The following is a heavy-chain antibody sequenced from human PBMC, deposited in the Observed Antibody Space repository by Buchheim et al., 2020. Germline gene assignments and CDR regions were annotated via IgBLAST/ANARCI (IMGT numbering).Heavy chain of an antibody. V-gene: IGHV3-15*01. CDR2: IKSKTDGGTT. CDR3: TTDLLPYCSSTSYYSNPTDY. CDR1: GFTFSNAW. D-gene: IGHD2-2*01. J-gene: IGHJ4*02. Sequence: EVQLVESGGGLVKPGGSLRLSCAASGFTFSNAWMSWVRQAPGKGLEWVGRIKSKTDGGTTDYSAPVKGRFTISRDDSKNTLYLQMNSLKAEDTAVYYCTTDLLPYCSSTSYYSNPTDYWGQGTL.